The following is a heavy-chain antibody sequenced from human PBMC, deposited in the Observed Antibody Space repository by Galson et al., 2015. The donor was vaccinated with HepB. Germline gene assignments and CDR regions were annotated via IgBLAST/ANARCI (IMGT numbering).Heavy chain of an antibody. CDR1: GYSFTSYW. J-gene: IGHJ6*02. Sequence: QSGAEVKKPGESLKISCTGSGYSFTSYWIGWVRQMPGKGLEWMGIIYPGDSDTRYSPSFQGQVTISADKSISTAYLQWSSLKASDTAMYYCARFGEMATIWFGMDVWGQGTTVTVSS. CDR2: IYPGDSDT. V-gene: IGHV5-51*01. D-gene: IGHD5-24*01. CDR3: ARFGEMATIWFGMDV.